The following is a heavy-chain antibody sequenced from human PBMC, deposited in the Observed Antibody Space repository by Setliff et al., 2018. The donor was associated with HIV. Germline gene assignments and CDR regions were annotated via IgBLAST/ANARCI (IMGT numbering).Heavy chain of an antibody. J-gene: IGHJ4*02. CDR3: ARLLGRTVVVINAGFDY. CDR1: NYFISSGHY. CDR2: IYHVGRA. Sequence: SETLSLTCTISNYFISSGHYWGWIRQSPGKGLEWIGNIYHVGRAFYSPSLESRVSISVDTSKNQFSLRLTSVTAADTAVYYCARLLGRTVVVINAGFDYWGQGTLVTVSS. V-gene: IGHV4-38-2*02. D-gene: IGHD2-15*01.